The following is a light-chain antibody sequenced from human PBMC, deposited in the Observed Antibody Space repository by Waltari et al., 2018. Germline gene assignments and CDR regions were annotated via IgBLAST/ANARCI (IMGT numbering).Light chain of an antibody. CDR1: TSDVGGYNY. CDR2: DFN. J-gene: IGLJ2*01. V-gene: IGLV2-11*02. Sequence: QSALTQPRSVSGSPGQSVTMSCPGTTSDVGGYNYVSWYQQYAGKVPTRMIYDFNKRPSGVPDRFSGSKSGNTASLTISGLQAEDEADYYCCSYAGSHTFVVFGGGTKLTVL. CDR3: CSYAGSHTFVV.